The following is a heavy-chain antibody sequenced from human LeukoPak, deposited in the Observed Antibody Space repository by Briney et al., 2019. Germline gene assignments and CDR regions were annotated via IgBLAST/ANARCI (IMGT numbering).Heavy chain of an antibody. V-gene: IGHV3-33*01. Sequence: GRSLRLSCAASGFTFSSYGMHGVRQAPGKGLEWVAVIWYDGSNKYYADSVKGRFTISRDNSKNTQYLQMNSLRAEDTAVYYCAREMATRLGYFDYWGQGTLVTASS. CDR3: AREMATRLGYFDY. CDR2: IWYDGSNK. D-gene: IGHD5-24*01. J-gene: IGHJ4*02. CDR1: GFTFSSYG.